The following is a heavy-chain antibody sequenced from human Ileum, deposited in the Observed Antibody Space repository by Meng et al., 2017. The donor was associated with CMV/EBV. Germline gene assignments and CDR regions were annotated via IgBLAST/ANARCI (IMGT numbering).Heavy chain of an antibody. V-gene: IGHV4-39*07. CDR1: RRPTSISNKN. J-gene: IGHJ4*02. D-gene: IGHD3-16*01. Sequence: QLRLRASGRGLGNPSATRSLTRTVTRRPTSISNKNWGWIRQPPGKGLEWIGSVYYTGKTFYHPSLKSRVPISVDTSKNQFSLKMNSVTAADTAVYYCARVGAGRRGVMPDYWGQGTLVTVSS. CDR3: ARVGAGRRGVMPDY. CDR2: VYYTGKT.